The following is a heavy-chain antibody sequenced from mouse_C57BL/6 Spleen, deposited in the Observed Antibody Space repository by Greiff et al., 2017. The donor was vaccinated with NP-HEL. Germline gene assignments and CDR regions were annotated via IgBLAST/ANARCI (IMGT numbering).Heavy chain of an antibody. J-gene: IGHJ4*01. D-gene: IGHD1-1*01. CDR1: GYAFSSSW. Sequence: QVQLQQSGPELVKPGASVKISCKASGYAFSSSWMNWVKQRPGKGLEWIGRIYPGDGDTNYNGKFKGKATLTADKSSSTAYMELRSLTSEDSAVYFCARSGVTTVVATGAMDYWGQGTSVTVSS. CDR2: IYPGDGDT. CDR3: ARSGVTTVVATGAMDY. V-gene: IGHV1-82*01.